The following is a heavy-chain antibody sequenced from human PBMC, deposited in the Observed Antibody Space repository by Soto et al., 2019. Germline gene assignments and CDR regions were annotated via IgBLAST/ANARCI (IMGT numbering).Heavy chain of an antibody. Sequence: QVQLQQWGAGLLKPSETLSLTCAVYGGSFSGYYWTWIRQPPGTGLEWIGEINHSGSTNYNPSLKGRVTMSVDTAKSQFSLKLTSVTAADTAVYYCARDKITGLFDYWGQGTLVTVSS. CDR3: ARDKITGLFDY. V-gene: IGHV4-34*01. D-gene: IGHD2-8*02. CDR1: GGSFSGYY. CDR2: INHSGST. J-gene: IGHJ4*02.